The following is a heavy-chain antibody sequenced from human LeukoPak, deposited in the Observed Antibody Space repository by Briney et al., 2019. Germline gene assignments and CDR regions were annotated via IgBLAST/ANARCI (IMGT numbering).Heavy chain of an antibody. CDR1: GFTVSSYW. V-gene: IGHV3-74*01. D-gene: IGHD2-21*01. CDR3: ARVLWPYYYYYGMDV. J-gene: IGHJ6*04. Sequence: GGSLRLSCAASGFTVSSYWMHWVRQAPGKGLVWVSRINSDGSSTSYADSVKGRFTISRDNAKNTPYLQMNSLRAEDTAVYYCARVLWPYYYYYGMDVWGKGTTVTVSS. CDR2: INSDGSST.